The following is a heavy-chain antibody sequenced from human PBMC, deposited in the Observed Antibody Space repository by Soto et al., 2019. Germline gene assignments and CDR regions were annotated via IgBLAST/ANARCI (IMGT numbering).Heavy chain of an antibody. CDR3: ARVLDEVAAQSYYFDY. Sequence: QVQLQESGPGLVKPSETLSLTCTVSGGSVSSGSYYWSWIRQPPGKGLEWIGYIYYSGSTNYNPSLKSRVTISVDTSKNQFSLKLSSVTAADTAVYYCARVLDEVAAQSYYFDYWGQGTLVTVSS. J-gene: IGHJ4*02. CDR1: GGSVSSGSYY. V-gene: IGHV4-61*01. D-gene: IGHD6-6*01. CDR2: IYYSGST.